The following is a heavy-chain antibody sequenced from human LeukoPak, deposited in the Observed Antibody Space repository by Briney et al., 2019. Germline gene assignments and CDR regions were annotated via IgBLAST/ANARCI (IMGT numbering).Heavy chain of an antibody. Sequence: QTGGSLRLSCAASGFTFSSSWMHWVRQAPGKGLVWVLHINSDGSSKYYADSVKGRFTISRDNAKKTLYLQMNRLRAEDTAVYYCARPGSAPYFFWGQGTLFTVSS. V-gene: IGHV3-74*01. CDR3: ARPGSAPYFF. CDR1: GFTFSSSW. D-gene: IGHD1-14*01. J-gene: IGHJ4*02. CDR2: INSDGSSK.